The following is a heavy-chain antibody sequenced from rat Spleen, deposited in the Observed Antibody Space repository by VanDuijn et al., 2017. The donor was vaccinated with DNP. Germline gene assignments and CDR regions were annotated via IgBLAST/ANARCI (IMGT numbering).Heavy chain of an antibody. CDR2: ISYSGST. V-gene: IGHV3-1*01. CDR1: GCSITSNY. J-gene: IGHJ1*01. Sequence: EVQLQESGPGLVKPSQSLSLTCSVTGCSITSNYWAWLRKFPGDKMEWMGYISYSGSTGYNPSLKSRISITRDTSKNQFFLQLNSVTTEDTATYYCARGLNYGGYNYYWYFDFWGPGTMVTVSS. D-gene: IGHD1-11*01. CDR3: ARGLNYGGYNYYWYFDF.